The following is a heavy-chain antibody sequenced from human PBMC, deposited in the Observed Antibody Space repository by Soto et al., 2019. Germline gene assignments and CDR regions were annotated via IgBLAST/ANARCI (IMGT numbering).Heavy chain of an antibody. CDR1: GLSFRSSA. V-gene: IGHV3-21*01. D-gene: IGHD6-6*01. CDR3: ARDRLAARYNWFDP. CDR2: ISSSSSYI. Sequence: GGSLRLSCAASGLSFRSSAMSWVRQAPGKGLEWVSSISSSSSYIYYADSVKGRFTISRDNAKNSLYLQMNSLRAEDTVVYYCARDRLAARYNWFDPWGQGTLVTVSS. J-gene: IGHJ5*02.